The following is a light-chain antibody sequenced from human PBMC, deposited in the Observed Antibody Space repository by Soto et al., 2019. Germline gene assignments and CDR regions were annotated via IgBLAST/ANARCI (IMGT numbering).Light chain of an antibody. J-gene: IGLJ1*01. Sequence: SYELTQPPSVSVAPGQPARLTCGGDNIGDKSVHWYQQKPGQAPVMVVYDDSDRPSGIPERFSGSNSGNTATLTISRVEAGDEADYHCQVWDDNSDHHVFGTGTKLTVL. CDR1: NIGDKS. CDR2: DDS. CDR3: QVWDDNSDHHV. V-gene: IGLV3-21*02.